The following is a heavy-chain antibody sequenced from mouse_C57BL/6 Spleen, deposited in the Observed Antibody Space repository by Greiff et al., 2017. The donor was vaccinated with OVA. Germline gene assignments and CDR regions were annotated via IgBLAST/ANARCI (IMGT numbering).Heavy chain of an antibody. CDR2: ISSGGSYT. V-gene: IGHV5-6*01. CDR1: GFTFSSYG. Sequence: EVKLMESGGDLVKPGGSLKLSCAASGFTFSSYGMSWVRQTPDKRLEWVATISSGGSYTYYPDSVKGRFTISRDNAKNTLYLQMSSLKSEDTAMYYCARHAHSPTVPYYFDYWGQGTTLTVSS. CDR3: ARHAHSPTVPYYFDY. J-gene: IGHJ2*01. D-gene: IGHD1-1*01.